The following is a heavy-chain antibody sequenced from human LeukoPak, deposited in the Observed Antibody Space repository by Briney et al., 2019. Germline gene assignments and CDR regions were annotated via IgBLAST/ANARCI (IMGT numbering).Heavy chain of an antibody. Sequence: ASVKVSCKASGYTFTSYGISWVRQAPGQGLEWMGWISAYNGNTNYAQKLQGRVTMTTDTSTSTAYMELRSLRSDDTAVYYCTRDCSSTSCDDYWGQGTLVTVSS. CDR3: TRDCSSTSCDDY. V-gene: IGHV1-18*01. CDR2: ISAYNGNT. CDR1: GYTFTSYG. D-gene: IGHD2-2*01. J-gene: IGHJ4*02.